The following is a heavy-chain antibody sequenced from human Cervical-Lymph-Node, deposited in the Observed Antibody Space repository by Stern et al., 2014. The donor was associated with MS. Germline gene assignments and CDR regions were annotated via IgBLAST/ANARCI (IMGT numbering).Heavy chain of an antibody. Sequence: QVQLGQSGAEVKKPGSSVTVSCTVSGGTFSSQAMDVGRQGPGPGLELVGGGIPIFGTPNYAPKVQDRVTITADESTSTDDMDLRSLRSEDTAVYYCATPTTVTVGSMDVWGQGTTVTVSS. D-gene: IGHD4-17*01. CDR1: GGTFSSQA. V-gene: IGHV1-69*12. J-gene: IGHJ6*02. CDR3: ATPTTVTVGSMDV. CDR2: GIPIFGTP.